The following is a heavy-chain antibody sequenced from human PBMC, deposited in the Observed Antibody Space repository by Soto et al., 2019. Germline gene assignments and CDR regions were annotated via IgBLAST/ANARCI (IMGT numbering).Heavy chain of an antibody. J-gene: IGHJ4*02. CDR1: GGSISSSSYY. D-gene: IGHD2-15*01. CDR3: ARRYGGNFDY. V-gene: IGHV4-39*07. CDR2: VYYSGTT. Sequence: SETLSLTCTVSGGSISSSSYYWAWVRQPPGKGLEWIGSVYYSGTTYYNPSLKSRVTISVDTSKNQFSLKLSSVTAADTAVYYCARRYGGNFDYWGQGTLVTVSS.